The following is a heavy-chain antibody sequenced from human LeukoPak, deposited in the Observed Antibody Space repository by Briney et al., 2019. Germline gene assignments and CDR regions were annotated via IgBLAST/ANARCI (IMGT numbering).Heavy chain of an antibody. V-gene: IGHV3-23*01. D-gene: IGHD1-7*01. CDR3: ARDYVTPGITGTTSPLDY. CDR2: IIDNGYDK. Sequence: PGGSLRLSCAASGFTFSTFAMSWVRQAPGKGLEWVSGIIDNGYDKYYADSVKGRFTISRDNSKNTLYLQMNSLRADDTAVYYCARDYVTPGITGTTSPLDYWGQGILVSVSS. J-gene: IGHJ4*02. CDR1: GFTFSTFA.